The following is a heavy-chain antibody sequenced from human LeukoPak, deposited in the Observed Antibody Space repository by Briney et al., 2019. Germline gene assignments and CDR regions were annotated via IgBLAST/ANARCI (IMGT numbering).Heavy chain of an antibody. V-gene: IGHV3-15*01. D-gene: IGHD1-26*01. CDR1: GFTFSNAW. J-gene: IGHJ4*02. CDR2: IKSKTDGGTT. CDR3: TTHPGQGGH. Sequence: PGGSLRLSCAASGFTFSNAWLNWVRQAPGKGLEWVGHIKSKTDGGTTDYAAPVRGRFTISRDDSKNTLHLQMNGLKTEDTAVYYCTTHPGQGGHWGQGTLVTVSS.